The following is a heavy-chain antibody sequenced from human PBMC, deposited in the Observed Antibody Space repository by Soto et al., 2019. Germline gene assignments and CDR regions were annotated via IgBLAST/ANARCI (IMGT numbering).Heavy chain of an antibody. Sequence: ASVKVSCKASGYTFTSYGISWVRQAPGQGLEWMGWINAGNGNTKYSQKFQGRVTITRDTSASTAYMELSSLRSEDTAVYYCGREGVTIFGVVIVDIWGQGTMVTVSS. J-gene: IGHJ3*02. CDR3: GREGVTIFGVVIVDI. CDR1: GYTFTSYG. V-gene: IGHV1-3*01. CDR2: INAGNGNT. D-gene: IGHD3-3*01.